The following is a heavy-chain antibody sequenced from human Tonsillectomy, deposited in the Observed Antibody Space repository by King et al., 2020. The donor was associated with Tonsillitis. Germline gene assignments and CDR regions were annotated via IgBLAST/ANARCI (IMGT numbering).Heavy chain of an antibody. V-gene: IGHV3-15*01. Sequence: VQLVESGGGVVKPGGSLRLSCAASGFTFSNAWMSWVRQAPGKGLEWVGRIKSNTDGGTTDDAAPVKGRFTISRDDSKNTLYLHMNSLKTEDTAVYYCTTQYTSGWYNWYFDLWGRGTLVTVSS. CDR1: GFTFSNAW. D-gene: IGHD6-19*01. J-gene: IGHJ2*01. CDR3: TTQYTSGWYNWYFDL. CDR2: IKSNTDGGTT.